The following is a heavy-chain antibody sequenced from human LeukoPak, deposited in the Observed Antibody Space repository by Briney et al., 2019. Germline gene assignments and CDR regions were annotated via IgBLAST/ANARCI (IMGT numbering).Heavy chain of an antibody. CDR3: VRVWGHSGYDYFPFDY. D-gene: IGHD5-12*01. J-gene: IGHJ4*02. CDR1: GFTFDDYT. CDR2: INGDGRYI. V-gene: IGHV3-21*01. Sequence: PGGSLRLSCAASGFTFDDYTMNWVRQAPGKGLEWVSSINGDGRYIYYADSMKGRFTISRDNAKNSLYLQMNSLRAEDTAMYYCVRVWGHSGYDYFPFDYWGQGTLVTVSS.